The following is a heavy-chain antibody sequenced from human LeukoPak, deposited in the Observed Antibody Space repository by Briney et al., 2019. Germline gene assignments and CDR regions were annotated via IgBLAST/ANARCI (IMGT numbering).Heavy chain of an antibody. V-gene: IGHV4-59*01. CDR1: GGSISSYY. CDR3: AREIGGDYGDYFDY. Sequence: PSETLSLTCTVSGGSISSYYWSWIRQPPGKGLEWIGYIYYSGSTNYNPSLKSRVTISVDTSKNQFSLKLSSVTAADTAVYYCAREIGGDYGDYFDYWGQGTLVTVSS. J-gene: IGHJ4*02. D-gene: IGHD4-17*01. CDR2: IYYSGST.